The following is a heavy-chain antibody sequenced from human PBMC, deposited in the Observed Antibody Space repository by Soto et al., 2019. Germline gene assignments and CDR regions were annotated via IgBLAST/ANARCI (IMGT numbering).Heavy chain of an antibody. CDR1: GFIFDDYA. V-gene: IGHV3-20*04. Sequence: EVHLVESGGGAVRPGGSLRLSCAASGFIFDDYAMSWVRQAPGKGLEWVSSILWNGDRITYADSVKGRFTISRDNAKSSLYLQMNSLRGEDTAFYYCAREDDYANVNYWGQGTLVTVSS. J-gene: IGHJ4*02. CDR2: ILWNGDRI. CDR3: AREDDYANVNY. D-gene: IGHD3-16*01.